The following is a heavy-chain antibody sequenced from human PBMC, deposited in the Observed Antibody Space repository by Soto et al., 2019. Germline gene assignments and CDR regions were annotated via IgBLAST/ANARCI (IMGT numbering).Heavy chain of an antibody. V-gene: IGHV1-69*04. Sequence: ASVKVSCKASGGTFSSYTISWVRQAPGQGLEWMGRIIPILGIANYAQKFQGRVTITADKSTSTAYMELSSLRSEDTAVYYCARDLIYDILTGYPNWFDPWGQGTLVTVSS. J-gene: IGHJ5*02. D-gene: IGHD3-9*01. CDR1: GGTFSSYT. CDR2: IIPILGIA. CDR3: ARDLIYDILTGYPNWFDP.